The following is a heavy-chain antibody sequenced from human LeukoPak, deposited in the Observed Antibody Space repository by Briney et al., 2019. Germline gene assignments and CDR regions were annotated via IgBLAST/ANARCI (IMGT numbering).Heavy chain of an antibody. Sequence: GGSLRLSCAASGFTFSSYWMHWVRQAPGKGLVWVSRINSDGSSTSYADSVKGRFTNSRDNAKNTLYLQMNSLRAEDTAVYYCARGKIYDFWSGYLQYYFDYWGQGTLVTVSS. CDR3: ARGKIYDFWSGYLQYYFDY. D-gene: IGHD3-3*01. J-gene: IGHJ4*02. CDR2: INSDGSST. CDR1: GFTFSSYW. V-gene: IGHV3-74*01.